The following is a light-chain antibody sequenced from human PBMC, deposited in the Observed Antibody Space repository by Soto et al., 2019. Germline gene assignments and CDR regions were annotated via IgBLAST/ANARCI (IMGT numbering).Light chain of an antibody. CDR2: EVS. Sequence: DVVLTQSPLSLPVTLGQPASISCTSSHSLVFRGASTYLSWYQQRPGQPPRRLIYEVSQRDSGVPGRVSGSGTGTDFTLKISSVEAEDVAVYYCRHTSHWPPYTFGQGTKLEIK. J-gene: IGKJ2*01. V-gene: IGKV2-30*01. CDR3: RHTSHWPPYT. CDR1: HSLVFRGASTY.